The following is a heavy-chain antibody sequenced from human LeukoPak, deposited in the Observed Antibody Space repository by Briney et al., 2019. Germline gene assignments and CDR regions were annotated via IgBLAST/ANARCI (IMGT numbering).Heavy chain of an antibody. CDR1: GGSISCGDYY. D-gene: IGHD5-12*01. CDR3: ARENSGYDSYYFDY. CDR2: IYYSGST. V-gene: IGHV4-30-4*08. J-gene: IGHJ4*02. Sequence: SETLSLTCTVSGGSISCGDYYWSWIRQPPGKGLEWIGYIYYSGSTYYNPSLKSRVTISVDTSKNQFSLKLSSVTAAGTAVYYCARENSGYDSYYFDYWGQGTLVTVSS.